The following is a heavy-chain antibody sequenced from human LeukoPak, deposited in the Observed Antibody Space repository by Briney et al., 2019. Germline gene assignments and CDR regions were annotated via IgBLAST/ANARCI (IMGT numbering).Heavy chain of an antibody. V-gene: IGHV1-3*01. J-gene: IGHJ4*02. CDR1: GYTFTSCA. CDR2: INAGNGNT. Sequence: GASVKVSCKASGYTFTSCAMHWVRQAPGQRLEWMGWINAGNGNTKYSQKFQGRVTITRDTSASTAYMELSSLRSEDTAVYYCARGYSYGSKFDYWGQGTLVTVSS. CDR3: ARGYSYGSKFDY. D-gene: IGHD5-18*01.